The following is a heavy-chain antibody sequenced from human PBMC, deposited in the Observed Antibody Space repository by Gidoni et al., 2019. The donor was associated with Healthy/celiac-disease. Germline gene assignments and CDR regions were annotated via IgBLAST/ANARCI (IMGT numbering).Heavy chain of an antibody. V-gene: IGHV4-34*01. D-gene: IGHD4-17*01. CDR1: GGSFSGYY. J-gene: IGHJ4*02. Sequence: QVQLQQWCAGLLKPSETLSLTCAVYGGSFSGYYWSWIRQPPGKGLEWIGEINHSGSTNYNPSLKSRVTISVDTSKNQFSLKLSSVTAADTAVYYCARRTTVTQRYSYYFDYWGQGTLVTVSS. CDR2: INHSGST. CDR3: ARRTTVTQRYSYYFDY.